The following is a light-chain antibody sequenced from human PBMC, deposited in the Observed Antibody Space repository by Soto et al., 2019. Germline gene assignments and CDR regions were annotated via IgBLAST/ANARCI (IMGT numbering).Light chain of an antibody. CDR2: RNN. Sequence: QSVLTQPPSASGTPGQRVTISCSGSSSNIGSNTVNWYQQLPGTAPKLLIYRNNQRPSGVPDRFSGSKSGTSASLAIRGLQSEDEADYYCVACDDSLNGYVFGTGTKVTV. V-gene: IGLV1-44*01. CDR3: VACDDSLNGYV. J-gene: IGLJ1*01. CDR1: SSNIGSNT.